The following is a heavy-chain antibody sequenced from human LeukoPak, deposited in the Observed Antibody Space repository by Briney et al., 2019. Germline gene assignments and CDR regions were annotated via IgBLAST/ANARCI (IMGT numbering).Heavy chain of an antibody. D-gene: IGHD3-10*01. CDR2: IYNSGST. V-gene: IGHV4-4*07. CDR3: ARGGAYYYGSGSYYNVRRYYMDV. Sequence: PSETLSLTCSVSGDSISYFYWSWIRQAAGKGLEWIGRIYNSGSTNYNPSLKSRVTISVDTSKNQFSLKLSSVTAADTAVYYCARGGAYYYGSGSYYNVRRYYMDVWGKGTTVTVSS. J-gene: IGHJ6*03. CDR1: GDSISYFY.